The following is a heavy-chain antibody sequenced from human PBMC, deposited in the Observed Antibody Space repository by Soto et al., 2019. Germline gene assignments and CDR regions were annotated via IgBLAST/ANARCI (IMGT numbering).Heavy chain of an antibody. CDR2: ISSSSSYI. CDR1: GFTLSSYS. D-gene: IGHD4-17*01. J-gene: IGHJ6*02. V-gene: IGHV3-21*01. Sequence: PGGSLRLSCAASGFTLSSYSMNWVRQAPGKGLEWVSSISSSSSYIYYADSVKGRFTISRDNAKNSLYLQMNSLRAEDTAVYYCARAPTGTTVTTGHYGMDVWGQGTTVTVSS. CDR3: ARAPTGTTVTTGHYGMDV.